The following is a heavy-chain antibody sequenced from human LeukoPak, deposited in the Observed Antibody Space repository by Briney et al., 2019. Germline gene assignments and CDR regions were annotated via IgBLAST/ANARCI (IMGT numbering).Heavy chain of an antibody. D-gene: IGHD3-16*02. Sequence: PSETLSLTCTVSGGSISSSSDYWGWIRQPAGKGREWIGSIYYSGSPYYNPSLKSRVTISVDTSKKQFSLKLSSVTAADTAVYYCARGQATIRYPRHYYYMDVWGKGTTVTVSS. J-gene: IGHJ6*03. V-gene: IGHV4-39*01. CDR1: GGSISSSSDY. CDR3: ARGQATIRYPRHYYYMDV. CDR2: IYYSGSP.